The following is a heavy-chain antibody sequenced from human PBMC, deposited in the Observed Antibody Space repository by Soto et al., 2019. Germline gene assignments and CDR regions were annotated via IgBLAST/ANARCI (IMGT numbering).Heavy chain of an antibody. CDR3: AGSDGHIFNWLDS. Sequence: QVQLVQSGAEVKTPGASVKVSCKASGYTFTKYDMNWVRQAPGQGLEWMGWMNPTSGNTGYAQKFQGRPTMTWDTPIGIAHMGLSRLRNEATAGYYCAGSDGHIFNWLDSWGQGTLVTVSA. CDR2: MNPTSGNT. CDR1: GYTFTKYD. J-gene: IGHJ5*01. D-gene: IGHD2-21*01. V-gene: IGHV1-8*01.